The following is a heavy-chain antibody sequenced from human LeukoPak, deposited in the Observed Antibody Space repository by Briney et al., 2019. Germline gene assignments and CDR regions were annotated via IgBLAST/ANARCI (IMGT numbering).Heavy chain of an antibody. Sequence: GGSLRLSCAASGFSFSTYAMSWVRQAPGQGLEWVSATSGSGKTYYPDSVKGRFTISRDNSKNTLFLQMNGLRAEDTAVYYCAKERDAKGYFDYWGQGTLVTVSS. J-gene: IGHJ4*02. V-gene: IGHV3-23*01. CDR3: AKERDAKGYFDY. CDR2: TSGSGKT. CDR1: GFSFSTYA.